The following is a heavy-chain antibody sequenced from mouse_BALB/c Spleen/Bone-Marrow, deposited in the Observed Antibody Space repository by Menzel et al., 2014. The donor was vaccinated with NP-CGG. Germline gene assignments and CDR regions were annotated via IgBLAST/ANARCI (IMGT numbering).Heavy chain of an antibody. CDR1: GFTFSSFG. Sequence: EVMLVESGGGLVQPGGSRKLSCAASGFTFSSFGMHWVRQAPEKGLEWVAYISNGSSPIYYADTMKGRFTISRDNPKNTLFLQMTSLRSEDTAMYYCARKGAMITHYYAMDYWGQGTSVTVSS. D-gene: IGHD2-4*01. J-gene: IGHJ4*01. V-gene: IGHV5-17*02. CDR3: ARKGAMITHYYAMDY. CDR2: ISNGSSPI.